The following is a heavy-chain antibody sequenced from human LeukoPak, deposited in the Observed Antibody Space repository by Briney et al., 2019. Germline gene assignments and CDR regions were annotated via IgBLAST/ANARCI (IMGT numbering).Heavy chain of an antibody. J-gene: IGHJ4*02. D-gene: IGHD6-13*01. Sequence: SETLSLTCAVYGGSFSGYYWSWIRQPPGKGLEWIGEINHSGSTNYNPSLKSRVTISVDTSKNQFSLKLSSMTAADTAVYYCARGRSWFPFDYWGQGTLVTVSS. V-gene: IGHV4-34*01. CDR1: GGSFSGYY. CDR2: INHSGST. CDR3: ARGRSWFPFDY.